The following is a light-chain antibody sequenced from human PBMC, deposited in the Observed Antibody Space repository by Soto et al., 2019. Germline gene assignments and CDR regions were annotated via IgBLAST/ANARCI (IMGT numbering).Light chain of an antibody. CDR2: AAS. V-gene: IGKV1-39*01. Sequence: DIPMTQSPSSLSASVEDRVIITCRASQSISNHLNWYQQKPGKAPKLLIFAASSLQSGVPSRFSGSRSGPDFTLTISSLQPEDFATYYCQQSYSSPPTFGQVTKVEIK. CDR3: QQSYSSPPT. CDR1: QSISNH. J-gene: IGKJ1*01.